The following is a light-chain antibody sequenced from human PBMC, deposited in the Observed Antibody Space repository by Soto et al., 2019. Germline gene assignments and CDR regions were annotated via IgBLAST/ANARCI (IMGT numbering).Light chain of an antibody. CDR3: GTWDGSLSAVV. CDR2: DNN. CDR1: NSNIGNNY. J-gene: IGLJ2*01. Sequence: QSVLTQPPSPSAAPGQKVTISCSGSNSNIGNNYVSWYQQLPGTAPKLLIYDNNERPSGIPDRFSGSKSGTSATLGITGLQTGDEADYYCGTWDGSLSAVVFGGGTKLTVL. V-gene: IGLV1-51*01.